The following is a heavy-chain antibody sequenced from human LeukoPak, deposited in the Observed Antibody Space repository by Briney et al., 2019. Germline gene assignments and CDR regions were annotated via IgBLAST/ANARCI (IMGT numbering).Heavy chain of an antibody. CDR1: GFTFSSYA. D-gene: IGHD1-26*01. J-gene: IGHJ4*02. V-gene: IGHV3-21*01. Sequence: GGSLGLSCAASGFTFSSYAMSWVRQAPGKGLEWVSSISSSSSYIYYADSVKGRFTISRDNAKNSLYLQMNSLRAEDTAVYYCARDRGGGWEPDYWGQGTLVTVSS. CDR3: ARDRGGGWEPDY. CDR2: ISSSSSYI.